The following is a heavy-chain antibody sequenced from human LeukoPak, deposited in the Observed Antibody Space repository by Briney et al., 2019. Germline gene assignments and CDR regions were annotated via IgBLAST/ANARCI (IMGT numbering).Heavy chain of an antibody. J-gene: IGHJ4*02. Sequence: GGSLRLSCAASGFTFSNYWMSWVRQAPGKGLEWVANIKQDGSDKNYVDSLKGRFTISRDNAKNSLYLQTNSLRAEDTAVYYCARIGYSSSSFDYWGQGTLVTVSS. CDR3: ARIGYSSSSFDY. CDR1: GFTFSNYW. V-gene: IGHV3-7*01. D-gene: IGHD6-6*01. CDR2: IKQDGSDK.